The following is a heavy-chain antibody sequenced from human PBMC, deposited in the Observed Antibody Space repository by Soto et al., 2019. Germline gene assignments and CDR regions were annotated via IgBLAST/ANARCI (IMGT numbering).Heavy chain of an antibody. CDR3: ARDPLWGTAMVLWYFDL. CDR1: GFTFSSYA. J-gene: IGHJ2*01. Sequence: QVLLVESGGGVVQPGRSLRLSCAASGFTFSSYAMHWVRQAPGKGLEWVAVISYDGSNKYYADSVKGRFTISRDNSKNTLYRQMNSLRAEDTAVYYCARDPLWGTAMVLWYFDLWGRGTLVTVSS. V-gene: IGHV3-30-3*01. D-gene: IGHD5-18*01. CDR2: ISYDGSNK.